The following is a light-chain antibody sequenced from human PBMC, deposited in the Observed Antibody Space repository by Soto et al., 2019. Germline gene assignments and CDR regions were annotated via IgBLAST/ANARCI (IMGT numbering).Light chain of an antibody. Sequence: QSALTQPASVSGSPGQSFTISCTGTSGDIGSYNRVSWYQQHPGKAPKLIIYEVTDRPSGVSNRFSGSKSGNTASLTISGLQAEDEAEYYCSSYTNINTRACVFGTGTQLTVL. J-gene: IGLJ7*01. CDR1: SGDIGSYNR. CDR2: EVT. V-gene: IGLV2-14*01. CDR3: SSYTNINTRACV.